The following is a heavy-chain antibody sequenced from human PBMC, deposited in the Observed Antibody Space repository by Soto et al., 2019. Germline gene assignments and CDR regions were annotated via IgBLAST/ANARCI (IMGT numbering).Heavy chain of an antibody. Sequence: GGSLRLSCAASGFTFSSYSMNWVRQAPGKGLEWVSSISSSSSYIYYTESVKGRFTISRDNAKNSLYLQMNSLRAEDTAVYYCAREGYTMFRAYKDVWGKGTTVTLSS. CDR3: AREGYTMFRAYKDV. CDR2: ISSSSSYI. V-gene: IGHV3-21*01. D-gene: IGHD3-10*01. J-gene: IGHJ6*03. CDR1: GFTFSSYS.